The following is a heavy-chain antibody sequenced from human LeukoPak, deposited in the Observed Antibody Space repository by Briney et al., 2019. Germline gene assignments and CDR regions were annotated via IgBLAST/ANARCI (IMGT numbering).Heavy chain of an antibody. V-gene: IGHV3-21*01. CDR3: ATDPTTTGYSSGWLTFFDY. Sequence: GGSLRLSCAASGFTLSSYSMNWVRQAPGKGLEWVSSISSSSSYIYYADSVKGRFTISRDNAKNSLYLQMNSLRAEDTAVYYCATDPTTTGYSSGWLTFFDYWGQGTLVTVSS. CDR1: GFTLSSYS. CDR2: ISSSSSYI. J-gene: IGHJ4*02. D-gene: IGHD6-19*01.